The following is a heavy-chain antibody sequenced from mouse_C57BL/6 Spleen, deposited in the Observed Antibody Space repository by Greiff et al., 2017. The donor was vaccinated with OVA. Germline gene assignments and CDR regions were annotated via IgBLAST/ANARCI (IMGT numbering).Heavy chain of an antibody. CDR3: ARSGYDYPWFAY. CDR1: GYTFTSYW. D-gene: IGHD2-4*01. J-gene: IGHJ3*01. Sequence: VQLQQPGAELVMPGASVKLSCKASGYTFTSYWLHWVKQRPGQGLEWIGEIDPSDSYTNYNQKFKGKSTLTVDKSSSTAYMQLSSLTSEDSAVYYCARSGYDYPWFAYWGQGTLVTVSA. CDR2: IDPSDSYT. V-gene: IGHV1-69*01.